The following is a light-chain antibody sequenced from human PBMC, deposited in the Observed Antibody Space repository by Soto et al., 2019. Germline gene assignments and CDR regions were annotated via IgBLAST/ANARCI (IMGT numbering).Light chain of an antibody. CDR2: EVN. CDR3: SSYAGSRNV. CDR1: SSDVGGYNY. V-gene: IGLV2-8*01. J-gene: IGLJ1*01. Sequence: QSALTQPPSASGSPGQSVAISCTGTSSDVGGYNYVSWYQQHPGKAPKLMIYEVNKRPSGVPDRFSGSKSGNTASLTVSGLQAEDEADYYSSSYAGSRNVFGTGTKVTVL.